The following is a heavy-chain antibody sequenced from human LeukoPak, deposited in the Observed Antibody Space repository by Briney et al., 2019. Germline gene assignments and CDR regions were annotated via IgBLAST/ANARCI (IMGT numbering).Heavy chain of an antibody. Sequence: PGGSLRLSCAASGFTFSSYGMHWVRQAPGKGLEWVAVISYDGSNKYYADSVKGRFTISRDNSKNTLYLQMNSLRAEDTAVYCCAKWGGAGIQLWLVDWGQGTLVTVSS. J-gene: IGHJ4*02. CDR2: ISYDGSNK. V-gene: IGHV3-30*18. CDR1: GFTFSSYG. D-gene: IGHD5-18*01. CDR3: AKWGGAGIQLWLVD.